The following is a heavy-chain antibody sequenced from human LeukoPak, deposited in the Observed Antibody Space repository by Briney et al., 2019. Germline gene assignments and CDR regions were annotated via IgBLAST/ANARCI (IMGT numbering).Heavy chain of an antibody. D-gene: IGHD1-26*01. CDR3: ARRKWELLQSHRCYYYMDV. CDR1: GGSISSYY. J-gene: IGHJ6*03. Sequence: PSETLSLTCTVSGGSISSYYWSWIRQPPGKGLEWIGYIYTSGSTNYNPSLKSRVTISVDTSKNQFSLKLSSVTAADTAVYYCARRKWELLQSHRCYYYMDVWGKGTTVTVSS. V-gene: IGHV4-4*09. CDR2: IYTSGST.